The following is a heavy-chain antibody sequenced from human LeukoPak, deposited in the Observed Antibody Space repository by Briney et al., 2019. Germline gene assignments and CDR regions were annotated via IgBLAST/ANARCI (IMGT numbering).Heavy chain of an antibody. V-gene: IGHV4-4*07. J-gene: IGHJ5*02. Sequence: SETLSLTCTVSGGSISTYYLSWIRQPAGRGLEWIGRIYSTVTTYNPSLKSRVTMSADTSRNHVSLTLNSVTAADTAVYYCARDSGTTGEVKFDPWGQGTLVTVSS. CDR1: GGSISTYY. D-gene: IGHD3-10*01. CDR2: IYSTVT. CDR3: ARDSGTTGEVKFDP.